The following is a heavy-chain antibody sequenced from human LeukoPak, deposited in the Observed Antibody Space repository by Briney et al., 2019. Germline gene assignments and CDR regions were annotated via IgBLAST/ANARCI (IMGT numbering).Heavy chain of an antibody. Sequence: GGSLRLSCAASGFTFSSYGMHWVRQAPGKGLEWVAVISYDGSNKYYADSVKGRFTISRDNSKNTLYLQMNSLRAEDTAVYYCARGGGYSSSWYGGRYWGQGTLVTVSS. CDR2: ISYDGSNK. CDR1: GFTFSSYG. J-gene: IGHJ4*02. D-gene: IGHD6-13*01. V-gene: IGHV3-30*03. CDR3: ARGGGYSSSWYGGRY.